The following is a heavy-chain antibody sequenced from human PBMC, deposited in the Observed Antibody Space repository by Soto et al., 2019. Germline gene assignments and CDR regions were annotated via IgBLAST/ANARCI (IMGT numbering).Heavy chain of an antibody. CDR2: INHSGST. D-gene: IGHD2-2*01. CDR1: GGSVSGYY. J-gene: IGHJ5*02. CDR3: ARTTIVVLTAQHQKYDWFDP. Sequence: XASLSLTCAVYGGSVSGYYWSWIRQPPGKGLEWIGEINHSGSTNYNPSLKSRVTISVDTSKNQFSLKLSSVTAADTAVYYCARTTIVVLTAQHQKYDWFDPWGQGTLVTVSS. V-gene: IGHV4-34*01.